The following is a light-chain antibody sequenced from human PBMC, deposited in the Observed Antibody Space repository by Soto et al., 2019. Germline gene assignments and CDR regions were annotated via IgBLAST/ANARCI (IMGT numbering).Light chain of an antibody. CDR3: GTWDSSLTTYV. J-gene: IGLJ1*01. V-gene: IGLV1-51*02. CDR1: SSDIGRNY. CDR2: ENN. Sequence: QSVLTQPPSLSAAPGQKVTISCSGSSSDIGRNYVSWYQHLPGTAPKLRIHENNKRPSGIPDRLSGSQSGSSATLGITGLQTGDEADYYCGTWDSSLTTYVFGPGTKLTVL.